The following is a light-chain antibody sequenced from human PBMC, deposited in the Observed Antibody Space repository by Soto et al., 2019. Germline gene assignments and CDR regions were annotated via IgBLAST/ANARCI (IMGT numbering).Light chain of an antibody. J-gene: IGKJ2*01. V-gene: IGKV3-20*01. CDR3: QHYGGSPLYT. Sequence: EIVLTQSPATLSLSPGERATLTCRASQSVTNNYFAWYQQKPGQAPRLLIYSVSSRATGIPDRFSGSGSGTDFILTIARLEPEDFAVYYCQHYGGSPLYTFGQGTNLEI. CDR2: SVS. CDR1: QSVTNNY.